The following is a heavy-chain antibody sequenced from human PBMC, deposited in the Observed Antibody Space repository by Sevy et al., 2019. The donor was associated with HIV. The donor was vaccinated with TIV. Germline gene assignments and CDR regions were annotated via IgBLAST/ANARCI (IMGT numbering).Heavy chain of an antibody. V-gene: IGHV1-69*06. CDR2: ITPIFGTA. CDR3: ASHYYDSSHFQH. CDR1: GGTFSSYA. J-gene: IGHJ1*01. D-gene: IGHD3-22*01. Sequence: ASVKVSCKASGGTFSSYAISWVRQAPGQGLEWMGGITPIFGTANYAQKFQGRVTITADKSTSTAYMVLSSLRSEETAVYYCASHYYDSSHFQHWGQGTLVTVSS.